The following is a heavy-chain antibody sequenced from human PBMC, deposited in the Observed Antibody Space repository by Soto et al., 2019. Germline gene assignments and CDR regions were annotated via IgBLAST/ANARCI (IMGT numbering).Heavy chain of an antibody. Sequence: QVQLQESGPGLVKPSQTLSLTCTVSGGSISSGGYYWSWIRQHPGKGLEWIGYIYYSGSTYYNPSLKSRVTISVDTSKNQVSLKLSSVTAADTAVYYCARELGAYDSPYPYFDYWGQGTLVTVSS. V-gene: IGHV4-31*03. CDR1: GGSISSGGYY. J-gene: IGHJ4*02. CDR2: IYYSGST. CDR3: ARELGAYDSPYPYFDY. D-gene: IGHD3-22*01.